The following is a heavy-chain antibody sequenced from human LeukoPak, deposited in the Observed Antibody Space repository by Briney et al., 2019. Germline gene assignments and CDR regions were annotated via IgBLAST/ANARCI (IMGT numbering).Heavy chain of an antibody. CDR3: AISRGGIGYCSGGSCYRWFDP. V-gene: IGHV1-18*01. Sequence: ASVKVSCKASGYTFTSYGISWVRQAPGQGLEWMGWISAYNGNTNYAQKLQGRVTMTTDTSTSTAYMELRSLRYDDTAVYYCAISRGGIGYCSGGSCYRWFDPWGQGTLVTVSS. CDR2: ISAYNGNT. CDR1: GYTFTSYG. J-gene: IGHJ5*02. D-gene: IGHD2-15*01.